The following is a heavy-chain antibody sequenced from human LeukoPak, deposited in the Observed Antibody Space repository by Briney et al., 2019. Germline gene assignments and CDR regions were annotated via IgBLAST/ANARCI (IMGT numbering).Heavy chain of an antibody. J-gene: IGHJ4*02. D-gene: IGHD3-10*01. V-gene: IGHV4-59*01. CDR1: GGSISSYY. Sequence: PSETLSRTCTVSGGSISSYYWSWIRQPPGKGLEWIGYIYYSGSTNYNPSLKSRVTISVDTSKNQFSLKLSSVTAADTAVYYCARVVRGVINDYWGQGTLVTVSS. CDR2: IYYSGST. CDR3: ARVVRGVINDY.